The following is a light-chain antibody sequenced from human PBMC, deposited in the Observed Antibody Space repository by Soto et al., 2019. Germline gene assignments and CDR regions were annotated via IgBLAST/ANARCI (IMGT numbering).Light chain of an antibody. Sequence: SALTQPASVSGSPGQSITISCTGTSSDVGGYNYVSWYQQHPGKAPQLMIYAVSNRPSGVSNRFSGSKSGSTASLTISGLQAEDEADYYCTAYTSSNTYVFGTGTKVTVL. CDR2: AVS. CDR3: TAYTSSNTYV. J-gene: IGLJ1*01. V-gene: IGLV2-14*01. CDR1: SSDVGGYNY.